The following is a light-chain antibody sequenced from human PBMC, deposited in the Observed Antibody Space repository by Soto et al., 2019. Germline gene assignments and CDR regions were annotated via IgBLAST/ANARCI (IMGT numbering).Light chain of an antibody. Sequence: EIVLTQSPGTLSLSPGERATLSCRASQSVSSSYLAGYQQKPGQAPRLLIYGASSRATGIPDRFSGSGSGTDFTLTISRLEPEDFAVYYCHQYGSSPPVTFGQGTKLEIK. V-gene: IGKV3-20*01. J-gene: IGKJ2*01. CDR2: GAS. CDR1: QSVSSSY. CDR3: HQYGSSPPVT.